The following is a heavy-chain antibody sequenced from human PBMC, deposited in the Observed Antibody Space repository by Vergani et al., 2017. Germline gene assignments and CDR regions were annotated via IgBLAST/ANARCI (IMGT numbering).Heavy chain of an antibody. J-gene: IGHJ4*02. D-gene: IGHD6-19*01. CDR1: GFTFSSKW. V-gene: IGHV3-7*02. Sequence: EVQLVESGGGLVQPGGSLRLSCAASGFTFSSKWMSWVRQARGKGLEWVANIKQDGSENYDVDSVKGRFTIARDNSKNTLYLQMNSRRAEDTAVYYCAKLGQWLVRRAPDYWGQGTLVTVSS. CDR3: AKLGQWLVRRAPDY. CDR2: IKQDGSEN.